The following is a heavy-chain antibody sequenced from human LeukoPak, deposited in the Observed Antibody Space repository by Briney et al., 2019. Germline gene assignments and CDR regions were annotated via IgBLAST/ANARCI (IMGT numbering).Heavy chain of an antibody. J-gene: IGHJ4*02. Sequence: PGGSLRLSCAASGFTFSSYAMSWVRQAPGKGLEWVSAISGSGGSTYYADSVKGRFTISRDNSKNTLYLQMNSLRAEDTAVYYCAKDLELISYGSGSYFGNNFDYWGQGTLVTVSS. CDR2: ISGSGGST. V-gene: IGHV3-23*01. CDR1: GFTFSSYA. CDR3: AKDLELISYGSGSYFGNNFDY. D-gene: IGHD3-10*01.